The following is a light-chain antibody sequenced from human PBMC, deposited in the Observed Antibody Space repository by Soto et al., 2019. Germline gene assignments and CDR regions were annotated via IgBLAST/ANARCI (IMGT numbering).Light chain of an antibody. Sequence: IVLTQSPGTLSLSPGERATLSCLASQSVSSNDLAWYQQKPGQSPRLLIYGASSRATGIPDRFSGSWSGTDFTLTISRLEPEDFAVYHCQQYGRSPLTFGGGTKVEIQ. J-gene: IGKJ4*01. CDR1: QSVSSND. CDR2: GAS. V-gene: IGKV3-20*01. CDR3: QQYGRSPLT.